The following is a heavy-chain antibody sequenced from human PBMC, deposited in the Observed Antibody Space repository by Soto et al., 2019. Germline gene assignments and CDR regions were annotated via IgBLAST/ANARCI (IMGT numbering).Heavy chain of an antibody. D-gene: IGHD3-10*01. CDR3: AAVLPMGYFQH. V-gene: IGHV1-58*01. CDR2: IVVGSGNT. J-gene: IGHJ1*01. CDR1: GFTFTSSA. Sequence: ASVKVSCQASGFTFTSSAVEWVRQARGQRLEWIGWIVVGSGNTNYAQKFQERVTITRDMSTSTAYMELSSLRSEDTAVYYCAAVLPMGYFQHWGQGTLVTVSS.